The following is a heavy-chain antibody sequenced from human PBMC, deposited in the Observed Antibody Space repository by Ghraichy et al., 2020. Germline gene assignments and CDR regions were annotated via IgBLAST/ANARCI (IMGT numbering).Heavy chain of an antibody. CDR1: GYTFTSYG. V-gene: IGHV1-18*01. Sequence: ASVKVSCKASGYTFTSYGISWVRQAPGQGLEWMGWISAYNGNTNYAQKLQGRVTMTTDTSTSTAYMELRSLRSDDTAVYYCARYGTYYYDSSGDFDYWGQGTLVTVSS. CDR3: ARYGTYYYDSSGDFDY. CDR2: ISAYNGNT. D-gene: IGHD3-22*01. J-gene: IGHJ4*02.